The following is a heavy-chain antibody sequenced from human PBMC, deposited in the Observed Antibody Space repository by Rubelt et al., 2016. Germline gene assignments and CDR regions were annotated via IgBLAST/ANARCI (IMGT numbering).Heavy chain of an antibody. CDR3: ARLSITIFGVVVYYYGMDV. D-gene: IGHD3-3*01. Sequence: QVQLVQSGAEVKKPGASAKVSCKASGYTFTSYDINWVRQATGQGLEWMGWMNPNSGNTGYAQKFQGRVTMTRNTSISTAYMELSSLRSEDTAVYYCARLSITIFGVVVYYYGMDVWGQGTTVTVSS. V-gene: IGHV1-8*01. CDR1: GYTFTSYD. J-gene: IGHJ6*02. CDR2: MNPNSGNT.